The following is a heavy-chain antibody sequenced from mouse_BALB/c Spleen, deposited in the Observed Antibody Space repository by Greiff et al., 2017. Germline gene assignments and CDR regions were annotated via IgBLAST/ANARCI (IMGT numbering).Heavy chain of an antibody. V-gene: IGHV1-69*02. CDR2: IYPSDSYT. J-gene: IGHJ4*01. Sequence: QVQLQQPGAELVRPGASVKLSCKASGYTFTSYWINWVKQRPGQGLEWIGNIYPSDSYTNYNQKFKDKATLTVDKSSSTAYMQLSSPTSEDSAVYYCTRRGGNYAMDYWGQGTSVTVSS. CDR3: TRRGGNYAMDY. CDR1: GYTFTSYW.